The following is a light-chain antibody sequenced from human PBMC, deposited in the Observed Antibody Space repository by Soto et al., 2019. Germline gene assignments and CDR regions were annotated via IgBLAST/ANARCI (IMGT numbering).Light chain of an antibody. Sequence: QSVLTQPPSVSGAPGQRVTISCIGATSDVHWYRHLPGTAPKLLIYGNNNRPSGVPDRFSGSKSGTSASLAITGLQAEDEADYYCQSFDSSLSALYVFGTGTQLTVL. CDR1: GATSD. CDR3: QSFDSSLSALYV. V-gene: IGLV1-40*01. CDR2: GNN. J-gene: IGLJ1*01.